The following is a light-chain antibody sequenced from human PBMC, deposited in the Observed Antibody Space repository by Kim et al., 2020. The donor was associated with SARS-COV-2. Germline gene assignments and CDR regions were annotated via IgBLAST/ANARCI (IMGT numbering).Light chain of an antibody. CDR3: QQYYTTPYT. CDR1: QSVLYSSNNQNY. CDR2: WAS. J-gene: IGKJ2*01. Sequence: RSTINCNSSQSVLYSSNNQNYVAWYQQKPGQPPPLLIYWASTRQYGVPDRFSGSGSGTDFTLAISSLQAEDVAVYYCQQYYTTPYTFGQGTKLEI. V-gene: IGKV4-1*01.